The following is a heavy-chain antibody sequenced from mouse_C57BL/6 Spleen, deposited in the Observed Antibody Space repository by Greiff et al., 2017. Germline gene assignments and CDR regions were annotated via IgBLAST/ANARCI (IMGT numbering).Heavy chain of an antibody. J-gene: IGHJ4*01. V-gene: IGHV1-64*01. CDR3: ARGDYYGNYDYAMDY. D-gene: IGHD2-1*01. CDR1: GYTFTSYW. CDR2: IHPNSGST. Sequence: VQLQQPGAELVKPGASVKLSCKASGYTFTSYWMHWVKQRPGQGLEWIGMIHPNSGSTNYNEKVKGKATLTVDKASSTDYMQLSSLTSEDSAVYYCARGDYYGNYDYAMDYWGQGTSVTVSS.